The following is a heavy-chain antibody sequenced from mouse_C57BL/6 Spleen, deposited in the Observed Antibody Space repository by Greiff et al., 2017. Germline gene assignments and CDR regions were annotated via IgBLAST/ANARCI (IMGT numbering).Heavy chain of an antibody. J-gene: IGHJ4*01. D-gene: IGHD1-1*01. CDR3: TTNPLITTVVEYAMDY. Sequence: EVKVEESGGGLVQPGGSMKLSCVASGFTFSNYWMNWVRQSPEKGLEWVAQIRLKSDNYATPYAESVKGRFTISRDDSKSSVYLQMKNLRAEDTGIYYCTTNPLITTVVEYAMDYWGQGTSVTVSS. V-gene: IGHV6-3*01. CDR1: GFTFSNYW. CDR2: IRLKSDNYAT.